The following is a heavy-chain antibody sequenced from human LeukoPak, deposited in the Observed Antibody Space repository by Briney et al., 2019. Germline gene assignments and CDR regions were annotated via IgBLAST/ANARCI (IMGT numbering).Heavy chain of an antibody. CDR1: GGSISSGSYY. J-gene: IGHJ4*02. CDR2: IYTSGST. V-gene: IGHV4-61*02. Sequence: SETLSLTCTVSGGSISSGSYYWSWIRQPAGKGLEWIGRIYTSGSTYYNPSLKSRVTISVDTSKNQFSLKLSSVTAADTAVYYCARGVMGLVNYFDYWGQGTLVTVSS. D-gene: IGHD3-16*01. CDR3: ARGVMGLVNYFDY.